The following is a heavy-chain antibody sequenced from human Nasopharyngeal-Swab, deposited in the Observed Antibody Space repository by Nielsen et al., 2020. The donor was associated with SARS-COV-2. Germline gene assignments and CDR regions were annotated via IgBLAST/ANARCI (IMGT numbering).Heavy chain of an antibody. J-gene: IGHJ3*02. CDR2: ISSSSSTI. CDR3: ARDVGHIVVVVATDLGAFDI. V-gene: IGHV3-48*01. D-gene: IGHD2-15*01. Sequence: GESLKISCAASGFTFSSYSMNWVRQAPGKGLEWVSYISSSSSTIYYADSVKGRFTISRDNAKNSLYLQMNSLRAEDTAVYYCARDVGHIVVVVATDLGAFDIWGRGTMVTVSS. CDR1: GFTFSSYS.